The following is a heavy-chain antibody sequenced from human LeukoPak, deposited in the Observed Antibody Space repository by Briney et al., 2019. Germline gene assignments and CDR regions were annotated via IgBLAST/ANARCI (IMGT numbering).Heavy chain of an antibody. J-gene: IGHJ4*02. CDR3: ARVDYGDYSKDFDF. CDR2: INQSGRT. Sequence: SETLSLTCAVYGGSFSDYYWSWIRQPPGKGLEWIGEINQSGRTNYNPSLKSRVTISVDTSKNQFSLNLISVTAADTAMYYCARVDYGDYSKDFDFWGQGTLVTVSS. V-gene: IGHV4-34*01. CDR1: GGSFSDYY. D-gene: IGHD4-17*01.